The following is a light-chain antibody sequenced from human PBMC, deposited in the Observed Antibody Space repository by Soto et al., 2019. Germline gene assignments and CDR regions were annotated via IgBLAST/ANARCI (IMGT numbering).Light chain of an antibody. CDR3: QQYNKWPLFT. CDR2: GAS. CDR1: QTVGTN. V-gene: IGKV3-15*01. J-gene: IGKJ3*01. Sequence: EVVLTQSPATLSVSPGERATLSCRASQTVGTNLAWYQQRPGQAPRLLIYGASTRATGIPARFSGSGSGSAFTLTISSLQSHDFAVYYCQQYNKWPLFTFGPGTRVDNK.